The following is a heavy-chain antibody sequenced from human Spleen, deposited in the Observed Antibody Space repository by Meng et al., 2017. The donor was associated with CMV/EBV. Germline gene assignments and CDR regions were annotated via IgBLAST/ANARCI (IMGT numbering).Heavy chain of an antibody. J-gene: IGHJ5*02. V-gene: IGHV4-34*01. D-gene: IGHD3-3*01. CDR2: INHSGST. CDR3: TSRGPSTYYDFWSGWYNWFDP. Sequence: SGYSWSWLREPPGKGLEWIGKINHSGSTNSNPSLRGRVTMSVDTSKNQFSLKLRSGTAADTAVYYGTSRGPSTYYDFWSGWYNWFDPWGQGTLVTVSS. CDR1: SGYS.